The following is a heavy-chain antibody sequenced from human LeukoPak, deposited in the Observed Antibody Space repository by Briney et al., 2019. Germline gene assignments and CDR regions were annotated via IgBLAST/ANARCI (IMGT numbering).Heavy chain of an antibody. CDR2: INHSGST. CDR3: ARGLLGYCSSTSCSGLSFDY. CDR1: GGSFSGYY. Sequence: SETLSLTCAVYGGSFSGYYWSWIRQPPGKGLEWIGEINHSGSTNYNPSLKSRVTISVDTSKNQFPLKLSSVTAADTAVYYCARGLLGYCSSTSCSGLSFDYWGQGTLVTVSS. V-gene: IGHV4-34*01. D-gene: IGHD2-2*01. J-gene: IGHJ4*02.